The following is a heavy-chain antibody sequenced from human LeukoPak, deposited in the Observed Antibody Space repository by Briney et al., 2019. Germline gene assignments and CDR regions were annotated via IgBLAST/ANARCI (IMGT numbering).Heavy chain of an antibody. Sequence: ASVKVSCKASGYTFTSYGISWVRQAPGQGLEWMGWISVYNGNKKYAQKLQGRVTMTTDTSTSTAYMELRSLRSDDTAVYDCARDSSSWYLVSIYYYYMDVWGKGTTVTVSS. V-gene: IGHV1-18*01. CDR2: ISVYNGNK. J-gene: IGHJ6*03. CDR1: GYTFTSYG. D-gene: IGHD6-13*01. CDR3: ARDSSSWYLVSIYYYYMDV.